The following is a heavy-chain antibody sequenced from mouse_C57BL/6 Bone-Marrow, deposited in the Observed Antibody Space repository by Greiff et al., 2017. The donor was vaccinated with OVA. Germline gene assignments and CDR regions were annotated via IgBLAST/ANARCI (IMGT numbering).Heavy chain of an antibody. CDR2: ISYSGST. CDR1: GYSITSDY. J-gene: IGHJ1*03. CDR3: ASNYYGSSGWYFDV. Sequence: VQLKQSGPGLAKPSQTLSLTCSVTGYSITSDYWNWIRKFPGNKLEYMGYISYSGSTYYNPSLKSRISITRDTSKNQYYLQVNSVTTEDTATYYCASNYYGSSGWYFDVWGTGTTVTVSS. V-gene: IGHV3-8*01. D-gene: IGHD1-1*01.